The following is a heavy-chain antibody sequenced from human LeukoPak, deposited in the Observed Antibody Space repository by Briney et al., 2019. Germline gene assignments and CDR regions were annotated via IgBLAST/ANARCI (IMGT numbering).Heavy chain of an antibody. Sequence: ESLKISCRILGNRFTTYWFAWCRQMPGRGLEWMGIIFPRDSDTIYSPSFEGQVTFSVDKSITTAYLEWTGQQGSDTAIYFCARPFSRKYSTTDFRGQGTLVTVSS. CDR3: ARPFSRKYSTTDF. D-gene: IGHD2/OR15-2a*01. V-gene: IGHV5-51*01. CDR2: IFPRDSDT. J-gene: IGHJ4*02. CDR1: GNRFTTYW.